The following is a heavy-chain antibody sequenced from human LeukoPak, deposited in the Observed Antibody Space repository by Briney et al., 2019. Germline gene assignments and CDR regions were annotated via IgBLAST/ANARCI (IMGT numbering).Heavy chain of an antibody. V-gene: IGHV3-48*04. J-gene: IGHJ4*02. CDR3: ARDRNTDFWSGYYTNYFDY. Sequence: GGSLRLSCAASGFTFSTYWMHWVRQAPGKGLEWVSYISSSGSTIYYADSVKGRFTISRDNAKNSLYLQMNSLRAEDTAVYYCARDRNTDFWSGYYTNYFDYWGQGTLVTVSS. CDR2: ISSSGSTI. CDR1: GFTFSTYW. D-gene: IGHD3-3*01.